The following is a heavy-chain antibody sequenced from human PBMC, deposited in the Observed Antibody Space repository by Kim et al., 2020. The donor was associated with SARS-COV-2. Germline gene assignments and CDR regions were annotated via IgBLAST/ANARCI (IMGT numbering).Heavy chain of an antibody. J-gene: IGHJ2*01. V-gene: IGHV4-4*02. D-gene: IGHD2-21*02. CDR1: GGSISSSNW. CDR2: LHHGGNT. CDR3: ARNYCGGDCYWSFDL. Sequence: SETLSLTCAVSGGSISSSNWWSWVRQSPGKGLEWIGELHHGGNTNYNPSLKSRVTISVDKSKNHFSLHLSSVTAADTAVYYCARNYCGGDCYWSFDLW.